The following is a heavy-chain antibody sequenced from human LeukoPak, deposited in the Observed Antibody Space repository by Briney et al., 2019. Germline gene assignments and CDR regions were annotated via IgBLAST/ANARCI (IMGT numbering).Heavy chain of an antibody. J-gene: IGHJ6*04. D-gene: IGHD3-10*02. V-gene: IGHV3-21*01. Sequence: GGSLRLSCAASGFTFSSYSMNWVRQAPGKGLEWVSSISSSSSYIYYADSVKGRFTISRDNAKNSLYLQMNTLRAEDTAVYYCAELGITMIGGVWGKGTTVTISS. CDR2: ISSSSSYI. CDR3: AELGITMIGGV. CDR1: GFTFSSYS.